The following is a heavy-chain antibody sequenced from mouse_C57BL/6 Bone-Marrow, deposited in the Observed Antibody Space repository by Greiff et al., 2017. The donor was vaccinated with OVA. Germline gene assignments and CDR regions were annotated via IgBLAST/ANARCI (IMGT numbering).Heavy chain of an antibody. CDR3: GGPGGDWYFDV. Sequence: VKLMESGAELARPGASVKLSCKASGYTFTSYGISWVKQRTGQGLEWIGEIYPRSGNTYYNEKFKGKATLTADKSSSTAYRELRSLTSEDAAVYFCGGPGGDWYFDVWGTGTTVTVSS. J-gene: IGHJ1*03. D-gene: IGHD4-1*01. V-gene: IGHV1-81*01. CDR1: GYTFTSYG. CDR2: IYPRSGNT.